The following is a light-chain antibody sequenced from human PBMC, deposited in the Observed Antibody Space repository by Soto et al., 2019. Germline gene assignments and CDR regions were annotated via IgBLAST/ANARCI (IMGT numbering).Light chain of an antibody. Sequence: EIVMTPSPATLSVSPVERATLSCRASQSVSSNLAWYQQKPGQAPRLLIYGASTRATGVPARFSGSRSGTEFTLTINSLQSEDFAVYYCQRYNNWPLTFGGGTKVDIK. CDR1: QSVSSN. CDR3: QRYNNWPLT. CDR2: GAS. V-gene: IGKV3-15*01. J-gene: IGKJ4*01.